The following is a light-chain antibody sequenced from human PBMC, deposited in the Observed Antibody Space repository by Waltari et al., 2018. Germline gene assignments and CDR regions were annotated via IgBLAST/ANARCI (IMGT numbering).Light chain of an antibody. CDR2: GAS. Sequence: DIRMTQSPSSLSASVGDRVTTTCRASQGISSYLNWYQQQPGKAPKLLIYGASRLQRGVSSRVSGSGCGTEFTLTISSLQPEDFATYYGQQTTRRSVTCGGGTMVDMK. CDR1: QGISSY. CDR3: QQTTRRSVT. J-gene: IGKJ4*01. V-gene: IGKV1-39*01.